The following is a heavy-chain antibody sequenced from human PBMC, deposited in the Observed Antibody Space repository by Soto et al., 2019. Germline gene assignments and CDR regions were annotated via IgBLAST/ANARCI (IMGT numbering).Heavy chain of an antibody. V-gene: IGHV3-21*01. D-gene: IGHD3-16*01. J-gene: IGHJ3*02. CDR3: AHVAGRDAFDI. CDR2: ISSSSSYI. CDR1: GFTFSSYS. Sequence: GSLRLSCAASGFTFSSYSMNWVRQAPGKGLEWVSSISSSSSYIYYADSVKGRFTISRDNAKNSLYLQMNSLRAEDTAVYYCAHVAGRDAFDIWGQGTMVTVSS.